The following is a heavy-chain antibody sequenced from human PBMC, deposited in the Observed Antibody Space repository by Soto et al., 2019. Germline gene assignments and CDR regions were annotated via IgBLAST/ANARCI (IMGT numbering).Heavy chain of an antibody. J-gene: IGHJ5*01. CDR2: IYFTGGT. V-gene: IGHV4-38-2*02. D-gene: IGHD3-22*01. Sequence: SETLSLTCPVSGDSINTDYYWGWIRQPPGKGRGGVGHIYFTGGTFYSPALKSRLALSVDTSKTQFSLRLTSVTAAATAVYYCARDTASKDYDSHSYYPHFDSWGQGALVTVSS. CDR1: GDSINTDYY. CDR3: ARDTASKDYDSHSYYPHFDS.